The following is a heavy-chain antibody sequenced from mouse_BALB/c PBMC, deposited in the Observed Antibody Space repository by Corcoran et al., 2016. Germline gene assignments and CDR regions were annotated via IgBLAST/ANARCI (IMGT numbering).Heavy chain of an antibody. Sequence: QVQLQQSGPELVKPGASVKISCKASGYSFTSYCIHWVKQRPGQGLEWIGWIFPGSGNTKYNEKFKGKATLTADTSSSTAYMQLSSLTSEDSAVYFCARGENWYFDVWGAGTTVTVSS. CDR2: IFPGSGNT. CDR1: GYSFTSYC. CDR3: ARGENWYFDV. V-gene: IGHV1-66*01. J-gene: IGHJ1*01.